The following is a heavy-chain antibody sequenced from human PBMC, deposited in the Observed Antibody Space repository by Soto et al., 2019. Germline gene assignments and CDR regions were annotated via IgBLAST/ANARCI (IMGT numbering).Heavy chain of an antibody. Sequence: QVQLQQWGAGLLKPSETLSLTCAVYGGSFSGYYWCWIRQPPGKGLEWIGEINHSGSTNYTPSLKRRVTISVNTSKNLFSLKLRSVTAADTAVYYCARGREQLLAFDYWGQGTLVTVSS. CDR1: GGSFSGYY. D-gene: IGHD6-19*01. J-gene: IGHJ4*02. V-gene: IGHV4-34*01. CDR3: ARGREQLLAFDY. CDR2: INHSGST.